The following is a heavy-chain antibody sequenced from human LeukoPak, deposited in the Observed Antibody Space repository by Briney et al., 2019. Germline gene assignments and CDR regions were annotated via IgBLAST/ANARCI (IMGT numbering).Heavy chain of an antibody. J-gene: IGHJ4*02. CDR3: ASGATVTPAYYFDY. D-gene: IGHD4-17*01. Sequence: LRLSCAASGFTFSSYAMSWIRQHPGKGLEWIGYIYYSGSTYYNPSLKSRVTISVDTSKNQFSLKLSSVTAADTAVYYCASGATVTPAYYFDYWGQGTLVTVSS. CDR1: GFTFSSYA. CDR2: IYYSGST. V-gene: IGHV4-31*02.